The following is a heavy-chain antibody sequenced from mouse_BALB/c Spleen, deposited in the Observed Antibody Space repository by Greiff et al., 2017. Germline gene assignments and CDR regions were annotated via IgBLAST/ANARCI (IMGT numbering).Heavy chain of an antibody. CDR2: LWGDGST. J-gene: IGHJ4*01. D-gene: IGHD3-2*01. V-gene: IGHV2-6-7*01. CDR1: GFSLTGYG. Sequence: VMLVESGPGLVAPSQSLSITCTVSGFSLTGYGVNWGRQPPGKGLEWLGMLWGDGSTDYNSALNTRLSLSKDNSKSQVFLKMNMLQTNDTARYYCAIGDSLGYVYYAMDNRGQETSVTGSS. CDR3: AIGDSLGYVYYAMDN.